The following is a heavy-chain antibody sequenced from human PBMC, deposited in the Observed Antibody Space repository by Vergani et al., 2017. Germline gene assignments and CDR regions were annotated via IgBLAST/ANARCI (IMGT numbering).Heavy chain of an antibody. CDR1: GYSISSGCY. D-gene: IGHD4-17*01. V-gene: IGHV4-38-2*01. CDR3: ARHGEDYGDYVARWFDP. CDR2: IYHSGST. J-gene: IGHJ5*02. Sequence: QVQLQESGPGLVKPSETLSLTCAVSGYSISSGCYWGWIRQPPGKGLEWIGSIYHSGSTYYNPSLKSRVTISVDTSKNQFSLKLSSVTAADTAVYYCARHGEDYGDYVARWFDPWGQGTLVTVSS.